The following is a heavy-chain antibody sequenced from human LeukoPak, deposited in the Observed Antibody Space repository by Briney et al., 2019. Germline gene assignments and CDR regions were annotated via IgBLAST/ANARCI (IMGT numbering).Heavy chain of an antibody. CDR3: ARRGIMITFGGVPILGFDP. Sequence: SETLSLTCTVSGGSISSYYWSWIRQPPGKGLEWIGYIYYSGSTNYNPSLKSRVTISVDTSKNQFSLKLSSVTAADTAVYYCARRGIMITFGGVPILGFDPWGQGTLVTVSS. D-gene: IGHD3-16*01. CDR1: GGSISSYY. V-gene: IGHV4-59*01. CDR2: IYYSGST. J-gene: IGHJ5*02.